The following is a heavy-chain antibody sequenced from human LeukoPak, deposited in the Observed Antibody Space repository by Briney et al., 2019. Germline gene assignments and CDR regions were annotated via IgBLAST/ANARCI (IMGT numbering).Heavy chain of an antibody. J-gene: IGHJ4*02. CDR1: GFTFSSYV. CDR2: ISRGGGTT. V-gene: IGHV3-23*01. CDR3: AKTSRAYSNYDSPFDY. D-gene: IGHD5-12*01. Sequence: GGSLRLSCAASGFTFSSYVMSWVRQAPGKGLEWVSAISRGGGTTYYADSVKSRFTVSRDNSKNTLYLQMTSLRAEDTAVYYCAKTSRAYSNYDSPFDYWGQGTLVTVSS.